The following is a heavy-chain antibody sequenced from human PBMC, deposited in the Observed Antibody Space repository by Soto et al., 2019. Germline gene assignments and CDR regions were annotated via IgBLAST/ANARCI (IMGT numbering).Heavy chain of an antibody. D-gene: IGHD5-12*01. J-gene: IGHJ5*02. V-gene: IGHV4-59*12. CDR3: ARGYSGYDINWFDP. CDR2: IYYSGST. Sequence: SETLSLTCTVSGGSISSYYWSWIRQPPGKGLEWIGNIYYSGSTNYNPSLKSRVTISVDTSKNQFSLKLSSVTAADTAVYYCARGYSGYDINWFDPWGQGTLVTVSS. CDR1: GGSISSYY.